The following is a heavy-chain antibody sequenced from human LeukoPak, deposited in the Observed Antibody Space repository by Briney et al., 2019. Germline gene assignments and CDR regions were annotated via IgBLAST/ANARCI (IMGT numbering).Heavy chain of an antibody. V-gene: IGHV3-48*02. J-gene: IGHJ4*02. CDR2: ISGSSTTI. CDR1: GFTFSSYS. D-gene: IGHD1-20*01. Sequence: GGSLRLSCAASGFTFSSYSMNWVRQAPGKGLEWVSYISGSSTTIYYADSVKGRFTIFRDNAKNSLYLQMDSLRDEDTAVYYCARSQYNWNYVGYWGQGTLVTVSS. CDR3: ARSQYNWNYVGY.